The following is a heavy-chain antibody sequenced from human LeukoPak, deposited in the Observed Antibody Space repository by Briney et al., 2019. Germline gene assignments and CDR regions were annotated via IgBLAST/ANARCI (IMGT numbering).Heavy chain of an antibody. Sequence: GGSLRLSCAASGFTFSSYWMHWVRQAPGKGLVWVSRINSDGSSTSYADSVKGRFTISRDNAKNTLYLQMNSLRAEDTGVYYCARGRALYDILTLGYWGQGTLVTVSS. J-gene: IGHJ4*02. CDR1: GFTFSSYW. CDR2: INSDGSST. D-gene: IGHD3-9*01. CDR3: ARGRALYDILTLGY. V-gene: IGHV3-74*01.